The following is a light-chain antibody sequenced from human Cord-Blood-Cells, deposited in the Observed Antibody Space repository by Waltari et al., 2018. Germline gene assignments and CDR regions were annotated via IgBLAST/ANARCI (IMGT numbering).Light chain of an antibody. J-gene: IGLJ3*02. Sequence: SALTPPPSASGSPGPAVTIPRTRTSSDVGGSNYVAWYQQHPGNAPKLTIYEVSKRPSGVPDRFSGSKSGNTDSLTVSGLQAEDEADYYCSSYAGSNNWVFGGGTKLTVL. CDR3: SSYAGSNNWV. CDR2: EVS. V-gene: IGLV2-8*01. CDR1: SSDVGGSNY.